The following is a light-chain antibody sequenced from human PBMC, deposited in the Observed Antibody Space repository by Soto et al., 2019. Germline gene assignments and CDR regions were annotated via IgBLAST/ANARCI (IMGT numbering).Light chain of an antibody. CDR2: LTS. CDR3: MQALQTPPWT. V-gene: IGKV2-28*01. J-gene: IGKJ1*01. CDR1: QSLLQSNGYTY. Sequence: DIVMTQSPLSLPVTPGEPASISCRSSQSLLQSNGYTYLDWYLQKSGQSPQLLIYLTSIRASGVPDRFNGSGSGTDFTLKISKVEAGDVGVYYCMQALQTPPWTFGQGTKVEIK.